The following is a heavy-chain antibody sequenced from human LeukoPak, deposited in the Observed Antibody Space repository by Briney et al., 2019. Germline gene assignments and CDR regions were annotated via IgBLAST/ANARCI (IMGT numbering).Heavy chain of an antibody. J-gene: IGHJ4*02. D-gene: IGHD3-10*01. Sequence: GGSLKLSCAASGFSFSSYWMHWVRQVPGKGLVWVSRINSDGSTTIYADSVKGRFTISRDNAKNTLFLQMNSLRAEDTAVYYCARGRGSGSSDYWGQGTLVTVSS. V-gene: IGHV3-74*01. CDR1: GFSFSSYW. CDR3: ARGRGSGSSDY. CDR2: INSDGSTT.